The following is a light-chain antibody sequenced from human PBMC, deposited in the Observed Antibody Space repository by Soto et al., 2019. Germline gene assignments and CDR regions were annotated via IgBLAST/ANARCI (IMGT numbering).Light chain of an antibody. CDR2: WSS. CDR1: HSLFFASRNKDY. Sequence: DVVMTQFPYSLAVSLGVRATISCKSSHSLFFASRNKDYLAWYQQKVGQPPNLLISWSSTRESGVPDRFSGSGSGTDFPLTITNRQAEDVAVYYCLQYFSSPRTFGQGTKVDIK. V-gene: IGKV4-1*01. J-gene: IGKJ1*01. CDR3: LQYFSSPRT.